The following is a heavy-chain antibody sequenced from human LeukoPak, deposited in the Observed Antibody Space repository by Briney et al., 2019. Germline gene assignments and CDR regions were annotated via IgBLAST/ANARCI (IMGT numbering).Heavy chain of an antibody. CDR2: INAGNGNT. J-gene: IGHJ4*02. D-gene: IGHD2-15*01. CDR3: ARLALPVGAAEPFDY. V-gene: IGHV1-3*01. CDR1: GYTFTSYY. Sequence: ASVKVSCKASGYTFTSYYMHWVRQAPGQRLEWMGWINAGNGNTKYSQKFQGRVTITRDTSASTAYMELSSLRSEDTAVCYCARLALPVGAAEPFDYWGQGTLVTVSS.